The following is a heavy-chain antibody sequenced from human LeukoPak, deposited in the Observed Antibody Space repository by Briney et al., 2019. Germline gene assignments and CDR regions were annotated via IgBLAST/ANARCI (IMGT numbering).Heavy chain of an antibody. CDR1: GFTFSSYD. CDR3: ATSMIADAFDI. V-gene: IGHV3-13*01. Sequence: RGSLRLSCAASGFTFSSYDMHWVRQATGKGLEWVSAIGTAGDTYYPGSVRGRFTISRESAKNSLYLQMNSLRAEDTAVYYCATSMIADAFDIWGQGTMVTVSS. J-gene: IGHJ3*02. CDR2: IGTAGDT. D-gene: IGHD3-22*01.